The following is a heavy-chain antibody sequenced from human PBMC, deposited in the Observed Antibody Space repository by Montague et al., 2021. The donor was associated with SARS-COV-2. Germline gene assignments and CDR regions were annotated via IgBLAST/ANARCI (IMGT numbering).Heavy chain of an antibody. CDR1: GYSISSGYY. CDR2: IYHSGST. V-gene: IGHV4-38-2*02. Sequence: SETLSLTCTVSGYSISSGYYWGWIWQPPGKGLEWIGSIYHSGSTYYNPSLKSRVTISVDTSKNQFSLKLSSVTAADMAVYYCARERRYCSGGSCYSGWFDPWGQGTLVTVSS. J-gene: IGHJ5*02. CDR3: ARERRYCSGGSCYSGWFDP. D-gene: IGHD2-15*01.